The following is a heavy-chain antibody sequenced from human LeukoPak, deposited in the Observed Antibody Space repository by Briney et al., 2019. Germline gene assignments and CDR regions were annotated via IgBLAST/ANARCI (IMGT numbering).Heavy chain of an antibody. J-gene: IGHJ4*02. Sequence: GGSQRLFCAASGFTFSTYWMHWVRQGPGKGLVWVSCINSDGSRTTYADSVKGRFTISRDNAKNTLYLQMNTLRVEDTAVYYCARGSWSAADSNIDYWGQGTLVTVSS. CDR2: INSDGSRT. CDR1: GFTFSTYW. D-gene: IGHD6-13*01. CDR3: ARGSWSAADSNIDY. V-gene: IGHV3-74*01.